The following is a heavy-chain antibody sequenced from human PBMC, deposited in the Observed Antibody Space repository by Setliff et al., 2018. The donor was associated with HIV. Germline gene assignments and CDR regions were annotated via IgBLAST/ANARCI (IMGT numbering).Heavy chain of an antibody. J-gene: IGHJ4*02. Sequence: SVKVSCKASGDTFSTHTIHWLRQAPGQGPEWMGRTIPIFSMSNAALNFQGRLMITADKSSNTAYMSLTKLTFEDTAMYYCATSYGSGVAPLDNWGQGTLVTVSS. CDR1: GDTFSTHT. CDR3: ATSYGSGVAPLDN. D-gene: IGHD3-10*01. CDR2: TIPIFSMS. V-gene: IGHV1-69*02.